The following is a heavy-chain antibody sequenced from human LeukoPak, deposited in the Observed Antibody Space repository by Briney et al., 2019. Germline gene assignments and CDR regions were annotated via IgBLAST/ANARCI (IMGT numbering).Heavy chain of an antibody. D-gene: IGHD3-22*01. CDR1: GYTFTSYY. J-gene: IGHJ4*02. CDR3: AGRARPRGLGDY. V-gene: IGHV1-46*01. CDR2: INPTGGST. Sequence: GASVKVSCKASGYTFTSYYMHWVRQAPGQGLEWMGIINPTGGSTSYAQKFQGRVTITRDTSTSTVYMELSSLEPEEPGVYSWAGRARPRGLGDYWGQGALATVPS.